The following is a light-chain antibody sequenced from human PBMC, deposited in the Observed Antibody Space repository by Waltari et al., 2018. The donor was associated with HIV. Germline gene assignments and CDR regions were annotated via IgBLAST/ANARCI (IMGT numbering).Light chain of an antibody. CDR3: ASWDDKLSHWV. J-gene: IGLJ3*02. CDR1: NSNLGKNF. Sequence: QSVLTQPPSASKSPGPRVLISCSGTNSNLGKNFVSCFQQFPGWAPNLVIYGNDRRPAWVPDRFSGANSGASATLAISGLQSDDEADYFCASWDDKLSHWVFGVGTKLTV. CDR2: GND. V-gene: IGLV1-47*01.